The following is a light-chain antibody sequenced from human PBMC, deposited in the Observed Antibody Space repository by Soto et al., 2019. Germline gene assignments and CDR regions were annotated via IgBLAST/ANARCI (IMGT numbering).Light chain of an antibody. J-gene: IGKJ1*01. V-gene: IGKV3-15*01. CDR2: GAS. Sequence: DIVMTQSPAPLSVSRGERATLSCRANQAISSNLAWYQQKPGQAPRILIYGASTRATGIPDRFSGSGSGTDFTLTISRLEPEDFAVYYCQQYGSLVTFGQGTKVDIK. CDR1: QAISSN. CDR3: QQYGSLVT.